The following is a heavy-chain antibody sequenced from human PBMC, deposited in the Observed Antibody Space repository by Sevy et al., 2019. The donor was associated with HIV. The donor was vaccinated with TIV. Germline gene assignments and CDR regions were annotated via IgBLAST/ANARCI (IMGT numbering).Heavy chain of an antibody. CDR1: GYNFNTYG. Sequence: ASVKVSCKASGYNFNTYGITWVRQAPGQGLEWVGWIGVNNGKTNYAARLQARISMTPDTSTGTVYMELRTLTSDDTAMYFCARDSYYYDMHSSYRPPDYWGQGTLVTVSS. J-gene: IGHJ4*02. CDR2: IGVNNGKT. V-gene: IGHV1-18*01. D-gene: IGHD3-22*01. CDR3: ARDSYYYDMHSSYRPPDY.